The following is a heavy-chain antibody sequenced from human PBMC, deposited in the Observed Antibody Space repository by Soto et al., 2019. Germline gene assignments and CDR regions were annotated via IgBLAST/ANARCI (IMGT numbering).Heavy chain of an antibody. CDR2: INSDGSHT. Sequence: GESLKISCAASGFTFSSYWMHWVRQAPGKGLVWVSRINSDGSHTTYADSVKGRFTISRDNAKNTLYLQMNSLRAEDTAVYYCARARAVAGLYYYYYYGVDVWGQGTTVTVSS. CDR1: GFTFSSYW. D-gene: IGHD6-19*01. V-gene: IGHV3-74*03. CDR3: ARARAVAGLYYYYYYGVDV. J-gene: IGHJ6*02.